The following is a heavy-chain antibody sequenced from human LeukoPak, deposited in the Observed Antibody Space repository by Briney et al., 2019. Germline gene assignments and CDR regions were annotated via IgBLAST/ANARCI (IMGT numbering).Heavy chain of an antibody. CDR2: ISVHNGNT. CDR1: GYTFTTYG. D-gene: IGHD3-16*02. CDR3: ARSLRWGYPGDY. J-gene: IGHJ4*02. Sequence: ASVKVSCKASGYTFTTYGISWVRQAPGQGLEWMGWISVHNGNTNYAQKLQGRVTMTTDTSTNTAYMELRSLTSDDTAVYYCARSLRWGYPGDYWGQGTLVTVSS. V-gene: IGHV1-18*01.